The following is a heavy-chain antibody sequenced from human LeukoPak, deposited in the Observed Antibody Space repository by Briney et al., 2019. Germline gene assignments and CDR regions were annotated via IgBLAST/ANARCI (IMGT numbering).Heavy chain of an antibody. D-gene: IGHD3-10*01. Sequence: SQTLSLTCAVSGGSISSCGYSWSWIRQPPGKGLEWIGYIYHSGSTYYNPSLKSRVTISVDRSKNQFSLKLSSVTAADTAVYYCARGLYGSGSYYPAYFDYWGQGTLVTVSS. CDR3: ARGLYGSGSYYPAYFDY. CDR1: GGSISSCGYS. V-gene: IGHV4-30-2*01. J-gene: IGHJ4*02. CDR2: IYHSGST.